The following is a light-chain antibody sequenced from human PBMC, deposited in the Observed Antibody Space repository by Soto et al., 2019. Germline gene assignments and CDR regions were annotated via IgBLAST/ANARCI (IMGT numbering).Light chain of an antibody. Sequence: DIQMTQSPSTLSASVGDRVTITCRASQSISSWLAWYQQKPGKAPKLLIYKASSLESGVPSRFSGSGSGTESTLTMSSLQPDDFATYYCQHYNSYPLTFGPGTKVDIK. CDR3: QHYNSYPLT. CDR2: KAS. V-gene: IGKV1-5*03. J-gene: IGKJ3*01. CDR1: QSISSW.